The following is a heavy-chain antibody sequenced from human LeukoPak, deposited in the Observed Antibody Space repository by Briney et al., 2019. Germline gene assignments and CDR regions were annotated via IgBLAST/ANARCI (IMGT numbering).Heavy chain of an antibody. Sequence: ASVKVSCKASGYTFTSYYMHWVRQAPGQGLEWMGIINPSGGSTSYAQKFQGRVTMTRDTSTSTVYMELSSLRSEDTAVYYCARGIVVVPAARSPRAFDIWGQGTVVTVSS. CDR1: GYTFTSYY. CDR2: INPSGGST. CDR3: ARGIVVVPAARSPRAFDI. J-gene: IGHJ3*02. D-gene: IGHD2-2*01. V-gene: IGHV1-46*01.